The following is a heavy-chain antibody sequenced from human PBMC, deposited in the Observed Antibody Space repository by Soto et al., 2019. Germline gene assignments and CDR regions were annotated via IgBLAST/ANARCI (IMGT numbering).Heavy chain of an antibody. CDR1: GYTFTSYG. CDR2: ISAYNGNT. D-gene: IGHD1-26*01. V-gene: IGHV1-18*01. CDR3: AREDSGSYSFDY. Sequence: ASVKVSFKASGYTFTSYGISWVRQAPGQGLEWMGWISAYNGNTNYAQKLQGRVTMTTDTSTSTAYMELRSLRSGDTAVYYCAREDSGSYSFDYWGQGTLVTVSS. J-gene: IGHJ4*02.